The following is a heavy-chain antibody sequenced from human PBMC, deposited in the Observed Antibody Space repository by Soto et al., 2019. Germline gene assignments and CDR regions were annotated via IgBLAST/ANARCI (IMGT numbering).Heavy chain of an antibody. CDR2: IYWDDDK. CDR3: APLYWAASGTRYYFDS. J-gene: IGHJ4*02. CDR1: GFSFTTDGMG. D-gene: IGHD6-13*01. V-gene: IGHV2-5*02. Sequence: QITLKESGPTLVKPTQTLTLTCTFSGFSFTTDGMGVGWIRQPPGKALEWLALIYWDDDKRYSPSLKSRLTITKDASRNQVVLTLTNMDPADTATYYCAPLYWAASGTRYYFDSWGQGTLVNVSS.